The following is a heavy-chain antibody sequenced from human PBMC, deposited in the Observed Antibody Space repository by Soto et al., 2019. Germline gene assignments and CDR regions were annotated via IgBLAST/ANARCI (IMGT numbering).Heavy chain of an antibody. CDR3: AINRGVRGSITCYYYCPVDAFDF. Sequence: EVQLVESGGGLVQPGGSLRLSCAVSGFTFSSYSMNWVRQAPGKGLEWVSYISGSSSTIYYADSVKGRFTISRDNAKNSLYLQMSSLRAEDTAVYYCAINRGVRGSITCYYYCPVDAFDFWGQGTMVTVSS. V-gene: IGHV3-48*01. CDR1: GFTFSSYS. CDR2: ISGSSSTI. J-gene: IGHJ3*01. D-gene: IGHD2-21*02.